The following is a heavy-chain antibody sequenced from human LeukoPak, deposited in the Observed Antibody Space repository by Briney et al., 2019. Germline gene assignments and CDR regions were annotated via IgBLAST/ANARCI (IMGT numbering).Heavy chain of an antibody. J-gene: IGHJ6*03. D-gene: IGHD3-3*01. CDR2: ISSSGSTI. CDR3: AKLLLSGYYSGPFYMDV. Sequence: PGGSLRLSCAASGFTFSRYWMSWVRQAPGKGLEWVSYISSSGSTIYYADSVKGRFTISRDNAKNSLYLQMNSLRAEDTAVYYCAKLLLSGYYSGPFYMDVWGKGTTVTVSS. CDR1: GFTFSRYW. V-gene: IGHV3-48*04.